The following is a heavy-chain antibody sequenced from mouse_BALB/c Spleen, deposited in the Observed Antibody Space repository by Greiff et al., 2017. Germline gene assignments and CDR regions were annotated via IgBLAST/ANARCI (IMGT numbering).Heavy chain of an antibody. CDR1: GYSITSGYY. Sequence: EVQVVESGPGLVKPSQSLSLTCSVTGYSITSGYYWNWIRQFPGNKLEWMGYISYDGSNNYNPSLKNRISITRDTSKNQFFLKLNSVTTEDTATYYCARVGTTVVAPYAMDYWGQGTSVTVSS. V-gene: IGHV3-6*02. CDR3: ARVGTTVVAPYAMDY. CDR2: ISYDGSN. D-gene: IGHD1-1*01. J-gene: IGHJ4*01.